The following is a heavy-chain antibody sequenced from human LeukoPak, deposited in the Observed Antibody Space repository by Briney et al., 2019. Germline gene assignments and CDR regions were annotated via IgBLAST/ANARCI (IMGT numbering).Heavy chain of an antibody. J-gene: IGHJ4*02. CDR3: ARDSLAAAGTGRPDY. Sequence: GRSLRLSCAASGFTFSSYAMHWVRQAPGKVLEWVAVISYDGSNKYYADSVKGRFTISRDNSKNTLYLQMNSLRAEDTAVYYCARDSLAAAGTGRPDYWGQGTLVTVSS. D-gene: IGHD6-13*01. CDR2: ISYDGSNK. CDR1: GFTFSSYA. V-gene: IGHV3-30-3*01.